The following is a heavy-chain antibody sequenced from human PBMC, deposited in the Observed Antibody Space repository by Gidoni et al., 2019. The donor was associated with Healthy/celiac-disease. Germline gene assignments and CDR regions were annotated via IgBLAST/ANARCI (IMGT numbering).Heavy chain of an antibody. CDR3: AKLCGDYEGFGMDV. CDR2: ISGSGGST. Sequence: EVQLLESGGGLVQPGGSLRLSCAASGFTFSSYAMSWVRPAPGKGLEWVSAISGSGGSTYYADSVKGRFTISRDNSKNTLYLQMNSLRAEDTAVYYCAKLCGDYEGFGMDVWGQGTTVTVSS. CDR1: GFTFSSYA. J-gene: IGHJ6*02. V-gene: IGHV3-23*01. D-gene: IGHD4-17*01.